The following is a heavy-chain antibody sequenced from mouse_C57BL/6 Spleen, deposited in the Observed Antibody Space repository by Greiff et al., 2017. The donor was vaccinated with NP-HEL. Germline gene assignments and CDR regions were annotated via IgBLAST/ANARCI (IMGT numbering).Heavy chain of an antibody. V-gene: IGHV2-6*01. J-gene: IGHJ4*01. D-gene: IGHD2-4*01. CDR1: GFSLTSYG. Sequence: VMLVESGPGLVAPSQSLSITCTVSGFSLTSYGVDWVRQSPGKGLAWLGVIWGVGSTNYNSALKSRLSISKDNSKSQVFLKMNSLQTDDTAMYYCARLNYEYDEGYAMDYWGQGTSVTVSS. CDR2: IWGVGST. CDR3: ARLNYEYDEGYAMDY.